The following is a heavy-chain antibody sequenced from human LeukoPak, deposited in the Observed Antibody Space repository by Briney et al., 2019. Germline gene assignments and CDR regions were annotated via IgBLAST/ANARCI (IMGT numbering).Heavy chain of an antibody. CDR2: ISDSGNT. CDR1: GGSFSNRSYY. D-gene: IGHD5-24*01. Sequence: SETLSLTCTVSGGSFSNRSYYWGWLRQPPGTGLEWIGKISDSGNTYYSPSLRSRVTISIDTSKNQFSLKLSSVTATDTAVYYCARGRGHRDGYYRFLRGARIDAFDIWGQGTMVTVSS. J-gene: IGHJ3*02. CDR3: ARGRGHRDGYYRFLRGARIDAFDI. V-gene: IGHV4-39*01.